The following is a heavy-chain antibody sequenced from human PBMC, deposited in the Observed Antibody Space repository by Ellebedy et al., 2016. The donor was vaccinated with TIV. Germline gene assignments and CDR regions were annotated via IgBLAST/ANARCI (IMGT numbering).Heavy chain of an antibody. CDR2: ISAYNGNT. D-gene: IGHD2-2*01. CDR1: GYTFTSYG. J-gene: IGHJ6*02. Sequence: ASVKVSCXASGYTFTSYGISWVRQAPGQGLEWMGWISAYNGNTNYAQKLQGRVTMTTDTSTSTAYMELSSLRSEDTAVYYCARDIVVVPAAMRPYHYYYYGMDVWGQGTTVTVSS. V-gene: IGHV1-18*04. CDR3: ARDIVVVPAAMRPYHYYYYGMDV.